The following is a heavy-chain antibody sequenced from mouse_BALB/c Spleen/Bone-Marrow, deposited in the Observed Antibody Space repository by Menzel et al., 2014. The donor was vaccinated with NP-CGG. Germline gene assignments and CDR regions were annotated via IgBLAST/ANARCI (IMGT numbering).Heavy chain of an antibody. J-gene: IGHJ3*01. CDR3: ARHAYYDQTEVSFVY. D-gene: IGHD2-4*01. V-gene: IGHV5-9-2*01. CDR1: GFTLSNYG. CDR2: ISGGGSYT. Sequence: EVKLQESGGGLVKSGGSLKLSCAASGFTLSNYGMSWVRQTPEKRLEWVATISGGGSYTFYSDSVKGRFTISRDNAKNNLYLQLSSLRSEDTALYYCARHAYYDQTEVSFVYWGQGTLVTVSA.